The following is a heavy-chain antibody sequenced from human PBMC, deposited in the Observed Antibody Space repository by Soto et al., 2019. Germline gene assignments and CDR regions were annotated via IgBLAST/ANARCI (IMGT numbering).Heavy chain of an antibody. CDR1: GGSISSYY. CDR3: ARAGAVYCSSTSCPQRNYYYYGMDV. J-gene: IGHJ6*02. Sequence: SETLSLTCTVSGGSISSYYWSWIRQPAGKGLEWIGRIYTSGSTNYNPSLKSRVTMSVDTSKNQFSLKLSSVTAADTAVYYCARAGAVYCSSTSCPQRNYYYYGMDVWGQVTTFPVSS. D-gene: IGHD2-2*01. V-gene: IGHV4-4*07. CDR2: IYTSGST.